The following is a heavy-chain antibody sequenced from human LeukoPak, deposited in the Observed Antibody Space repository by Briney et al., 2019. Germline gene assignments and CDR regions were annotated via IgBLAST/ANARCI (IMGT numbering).Heavy chain of an antibody. CDR2: TYYRSQLHR. CDR1: GDIVSSNNAV. J-gene: IGHJ4*02. D-gene: IGHD3-10*01. V-gene: IGHV6-1*01. Sequence: SQTLTLTCAISGDIVSSNNAVCAWIRQSPSTGLEWHVWTYYRSQLHRDYAVSVRSRIKMNSDPSKNQFSLQLSSVAPEDTGVYYCARGSYGLGGFWDYYFDYWGRGTLVSVSP. CDR3: ARGSYGLGGFWDYYFDY.